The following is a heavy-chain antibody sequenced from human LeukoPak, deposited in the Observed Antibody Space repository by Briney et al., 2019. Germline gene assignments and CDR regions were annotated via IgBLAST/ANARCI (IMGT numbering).Heavy chain of an antibody. CDR3: ARPKGADNYFDY. J-gene: IGHJ4*02. V-gene: IGHV3-20*01. CDR1: GFTFDDYG. Sequence: GGSLRLSCAASGFTFDDYGMSWVRQAPGKGLEWVSGINWNGGSTGYADSVKGRFTISRDNAKNSLYLQMNSLRAEDTALYHCARPKGADNYFDYWGQGTLVTVSS. D-gene: IGHD3-16*01. CDR2: INWNGGST.